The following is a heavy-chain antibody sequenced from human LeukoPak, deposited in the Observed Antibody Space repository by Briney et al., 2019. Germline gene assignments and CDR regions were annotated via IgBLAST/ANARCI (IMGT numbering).Heavy chain of an antibody. V-gene: IGHV1-8*01. Sequence: ASVKVSCKTSGYTFTNYDINRVRQATGQGLEWMGWMNPNSGNTGYAQKFQGRVTMTRNTSISTAYMELSSLRSEDTAVYYCARPHCSSTDCHPPEWFDPWGQGTLVTVSS. D-gene: IGHD2-2*01. J-gene: IGHJ5*02. CDR2: MNPNSGNT. CDR1: GYTFTNYD. CDR3: ARPHCSSTDCHPPEWFDP.